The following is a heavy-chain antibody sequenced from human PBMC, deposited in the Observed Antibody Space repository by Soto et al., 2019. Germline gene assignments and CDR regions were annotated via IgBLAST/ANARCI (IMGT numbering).Heavy chain of an antibody. CDR2: MNPNSVNT. CDR1: GYTFTSYE. D-gene: IGHD4-17*01. Sequence: ASVKVCCKASGYTFTSYEINWVRQATGQGLEWMGSMNPNSVNTGYAQKLQGRVTMKRKTSISTAYMELSSLRSVDTAVYYCARYGDDDYYGMDIWGQGTTVTVSS. J-gene: IGHJ6*02. CDR3: ARYGDDDYYGMDI. V-gene: IGHV1-8*01.